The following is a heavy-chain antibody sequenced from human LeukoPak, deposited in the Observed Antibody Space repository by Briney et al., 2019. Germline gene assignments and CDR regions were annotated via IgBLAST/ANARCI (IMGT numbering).Heavy chain of an antibody. CDR1: GYTFTGYY. Sequence: AAVTVSCKASGYTFTGYYMHWVRQAPGQGLEWMGWINPNSGGTNYAQKFQGRVTMTRDTSISTAYMELSRLRSDDTAVYYCARGIAVAGMSDVSQNDYWGQGTLVTVSS. CDR3: ARGIAVAGMSDVSQNDY. D-gene: IGHD6-19*01. CDR2: INPNSGGT. V-gene: IGHV1-2*02. J-gene: IGHJ4*02.